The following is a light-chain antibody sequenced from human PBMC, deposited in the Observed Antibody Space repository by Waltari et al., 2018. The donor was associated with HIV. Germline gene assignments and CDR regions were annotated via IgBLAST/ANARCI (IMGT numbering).Light chain of an antibody. Sequence: EIVLTQSPGTLSLSPGDRATLSCRASETVVNNFLAWYQQKPGQAPRLLIDDASDRATGIPERFSGSGSGTDFTLTISRLEPEDFAVYFCLQAASSPLTFGGGTKVEIK. CDR2: DAS. J-gene: IGKJ4*01. CDR1: ETVVNNF. CDR3: LQAASSPLT. V-gene: IGKV3-20*01.